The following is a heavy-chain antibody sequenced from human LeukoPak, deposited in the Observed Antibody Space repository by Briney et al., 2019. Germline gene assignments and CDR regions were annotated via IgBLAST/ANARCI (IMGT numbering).Heavy chain of an antibody. V-gene: IGHV4-34*01. CDR3: ARGSPLDY. CDR1: GGSFSGYY. Sequence: SETLSLTCAVYGGSFSGYYWSWIRQPPVKGLEWIGEINHSGSTNYNPSLKSRVTISVDTSKNQFSLKLSSVTAADTAVYYCARGSPLDYWGQGTLVTVSS. CDR2: INHSGST. J-gene: IGHJ4*02.